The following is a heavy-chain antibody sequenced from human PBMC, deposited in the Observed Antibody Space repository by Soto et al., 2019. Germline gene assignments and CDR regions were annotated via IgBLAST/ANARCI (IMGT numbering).Heavy chain of an antibody. Sequence: QVQLVESGGGVVQPGRSLRLSCAASGFTFSSYAMHWVRQAPGKGLEWVAVISYDGSNKYYADSVKGRFTISRDNSKNTLYLQMNRLRAEDTAVYYCASWGSSSSFDYWGQGTLVTVSS. CDR3: ASWGSSSSFDY. CDR1: GFTFSSYA. CDR2: ISYDGSNK. D-gene: IGHD6-6*01. J-gene: IGHJ4*02. V-gene: IGHV3-30-3*01.